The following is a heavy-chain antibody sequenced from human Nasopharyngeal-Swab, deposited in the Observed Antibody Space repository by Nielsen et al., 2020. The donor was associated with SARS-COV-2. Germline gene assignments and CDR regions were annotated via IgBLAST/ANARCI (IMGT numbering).Heavy chain of an antibody. CDR2: ITYRGPT. V-gene: IGHV4-39*01. Sequence: SETLSLTCTVSGASITDNNYYWAWIRQPPGKGLEWIGSITYRGPTFYNPSLKSRVSISVDASQNQFPLNLWSVTAADTAVFYCARHSRVTTVVVVTLFDYWGRGSLVTVSS. D-gene: IGHD3-22*01. J-gene: IGHJ4*02. CDR1: GASITDNNYY. CDR3: ARHSRVTTVVVVTLFDY.